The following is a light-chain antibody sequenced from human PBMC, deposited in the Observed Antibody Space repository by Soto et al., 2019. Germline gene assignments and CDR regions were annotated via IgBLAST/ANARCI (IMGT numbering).Light chain of an antibody. J-gene: IGKJ1*01. CDR1: QSVSSN. V-gene: IGKV3-15*01. CDR3: QQYNNWPLT. Sequence: EIVMTQSPATLSVSPGERATLSCRASQSVSSNLAWYQQKPGQAPRLLIYGASTRATGIPARFSGSGSGTEFTLTISSLQSEDFAVYYCQQYNNWPLTCGQGTKV. CDR2: GAS.